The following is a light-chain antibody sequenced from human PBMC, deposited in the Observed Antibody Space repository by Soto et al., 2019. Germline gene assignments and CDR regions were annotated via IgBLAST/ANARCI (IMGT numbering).Light chain of an antibody. CDR3: SSYTSRSTLV. Sequence: QSALTQPASVSGSPGQSITISCTGTSSDVGGYNYVSWYQQHPGKAPKLMIYEVTNRPSGVSNRFSGSKSGNTASLTISGLQAEDEADYYCSSYTSRSTLVFGDGTKVNVL. CDR2: EVT. CDR1: SSDVGGYNY. J-gene: IGLJ1*01. V-gene: IGLV2-14*01.